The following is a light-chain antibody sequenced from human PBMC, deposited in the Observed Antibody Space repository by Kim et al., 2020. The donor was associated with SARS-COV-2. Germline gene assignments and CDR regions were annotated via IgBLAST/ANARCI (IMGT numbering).Light chain of an antibody. V-gene: IGKV3-20*01. CDR3: QQYGRPYT. CDR2: GAS. Sequence: SLSPGERATLSCRASQSGSSSYLAWYQQKPGQAPRLLIYGASSRATGIPDRFSGSGSGTDFTLTISRLEPEDFAVYYCQQYGRPYTFGQGTKLEI. J-gene: IGKJ2*01. CDR1: QSGSSSY.